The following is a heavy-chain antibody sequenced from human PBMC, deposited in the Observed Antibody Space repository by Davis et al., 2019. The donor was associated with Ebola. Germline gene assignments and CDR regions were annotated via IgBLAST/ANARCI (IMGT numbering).Heavy chain of an antibody. V-gene: IGHV1-46*01. CDR3: ARLSSTWSSLYGMDV. CDR1: GYTFTGYY. J-gene: IGHJ6*02. Sequence: ASVKVSCKASGYTFTGYYIHWVRQAPGQGLEWMGQINPNSGDTSYAQRFQGRVTITRDTSATTAYMELSSLRSEDTAVYFCARLSSTWSSLYGMDVWGQGTTVTVSS. D-gene: IGHD6-13*01. CDR2: INPNSGDT.